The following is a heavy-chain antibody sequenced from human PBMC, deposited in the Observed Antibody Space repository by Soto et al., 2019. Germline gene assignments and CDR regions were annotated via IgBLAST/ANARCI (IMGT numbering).Heavy chain of an antibody. D-gene: IGHD3-16*01. J-gene: IGHJ4*02. CDR2: IFSGGNT. CDR3: ARDVGGGYYDY. V-gene: IGHV3-53*02. Sequence: EVQLVETGGGLIQPGGSLRLSCAASGFTVSSNYMNWVRQAPGKGLEWVSVIFSGGNTYYADSVKARFTISRHNSKNMLYLKMNSLKADDTAVYYCARDVGGGYYDYWGQGTLVTVYS. CDR1: GFTVSSNY.